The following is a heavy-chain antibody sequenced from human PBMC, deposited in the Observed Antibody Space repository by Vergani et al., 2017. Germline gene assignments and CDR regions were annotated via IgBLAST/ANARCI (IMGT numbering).Heavy chain of an antibody. CDR1: GSTVSGNY. CDR3: ARISGGSAPYLHY. J-gene: IGHJ1*01. CDR2: IKRDGTET. D-gene: IGHD2-15*01. Sequence: ELQLVESGGGLVQPGGSLRLSCAASGSTVSGNYMTWVRQAPGKGLEWVASIKRDGTETFYVDSVKGRFTISRDNAKTTLYLQMNSLRDEDRGVYYCARISGGSAPYLHYWGQGTLVTVAS. V-gene: IGHV3-7*01.